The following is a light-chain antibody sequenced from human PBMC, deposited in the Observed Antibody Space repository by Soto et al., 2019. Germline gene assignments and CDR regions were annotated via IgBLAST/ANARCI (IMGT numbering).Light chain of an antibody. CDR2: DVS. CDR3: CSYAGSYTLV. V-gene: IGLV2-11*01. Sequence: QSALTQPRSVSGSPGPSVTISCTGTSSDVGGYNFVSWYQHHPGKAPKLMIYDVSKRPSGVPDRFSGSKSGHTASLTISGLQAEDEADYYCCSYAGSYTLVFGTGTKLTVL. CDR1: SSDVGGYNF. J-gene: IGLJ1*01.